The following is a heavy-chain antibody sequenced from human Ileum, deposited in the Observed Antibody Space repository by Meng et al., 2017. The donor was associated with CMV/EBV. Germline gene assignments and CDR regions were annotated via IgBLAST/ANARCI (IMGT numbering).Heavy chain of an antibody. J-gene: IGHJ4*02. CDR3: ARGQGYFDY. CDR2: INPSGGST. Sequence: KSSCKASGYTLPNYFIHWVRQAPGQGLEWMGIINPSGGSTNYAQRFQGRFTMTRDTSTNTVYMELRSLTSEDTAVYYCARGQGYFDYWGQGTLVTVSS. V-gene: IGHV1-46*01. CDR1: GYTLPNYF.